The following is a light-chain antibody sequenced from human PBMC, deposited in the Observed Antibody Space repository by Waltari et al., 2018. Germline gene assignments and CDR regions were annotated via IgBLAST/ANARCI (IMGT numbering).Light chain of an antibody. CDR2: ATS. V-gene: IGKV1-39*01. CDR1: QNINNY. CDR3: QQSYAIPLT. J-gene: IGKJ4*01. Sequence: DIQMTQSPSSLSASVGDRVTITCRASQNINNYLNWYHQTPGKAPKLLIYATSNLQSGVPSRFSGSGSGTDFTLTISSLQPEDFATYYCQQSYAIPLTFGGGTKVEI.